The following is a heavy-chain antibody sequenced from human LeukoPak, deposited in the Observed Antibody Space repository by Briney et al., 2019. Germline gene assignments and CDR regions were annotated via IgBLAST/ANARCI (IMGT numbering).Heavy chain of an antibody. Sequence: GASVKASCKVSGYTLNELSMHWVRQAPGKRLEWMGGFDPEDGETIYAQKFQGRVTMTEDTSTDTAYMELSSLRSEDTAVYYCATSIVYCSGGSCYTPDGSYYYYYGMDVWGQGTTVTVSS. D-gene: IGHD2-15*01. CDR2: FDPEDGET. CDR1: GYTLNELS. V-gene: IGHV1-24*01. J-gene: IGHJ6*02. CDR3: ATSIVYCSGGSCYTPDGSYYYYYGMDV.